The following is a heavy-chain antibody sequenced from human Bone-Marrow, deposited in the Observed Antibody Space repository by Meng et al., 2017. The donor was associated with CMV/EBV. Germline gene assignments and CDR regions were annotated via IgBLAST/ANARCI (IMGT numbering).Heavy chain of an antibody. CDR3: ARGNFMTTVTTDYYYGLDV. D-gene: IGHD4-11*01. Sequence: SVKVSCKASGGTFSSYAISWVRQAPGQGLEWMGGIIPIFGTANYAQKFQGRVTVTTDESTSTAYMELSSLRSEDTAVYYCARGNFMTTVTTDYYYGLDVWGQGTTVTVYS. CDR2: IIPIFGTA. V-gene: IGHV1-69*05. CDR1: GGTFSSYA. J-gene: IGHJ6*02.